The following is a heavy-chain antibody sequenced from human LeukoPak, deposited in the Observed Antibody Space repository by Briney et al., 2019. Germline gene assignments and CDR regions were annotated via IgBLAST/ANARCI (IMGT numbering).Heavy chain of an antibody. CDR3: ARNTVATTIFGVVIIADAFDI. D-gene: IGHD3-3*01. V-gene: IGHV1-69*13. CDR1: GGTFSSYA. J-gene: IGHJ3*02. Sequence: ASVKVSCKASGGTFSSYAISWVRQAPGQGLEWMGGIIPIFGTANYAQKFQGRVTITADESTSTAYMELSSLRSEDTAVYYCARNTVATTIFGVVIIADAFDIWGQGTMVTVSS. CDR2: IIPIFGTA.